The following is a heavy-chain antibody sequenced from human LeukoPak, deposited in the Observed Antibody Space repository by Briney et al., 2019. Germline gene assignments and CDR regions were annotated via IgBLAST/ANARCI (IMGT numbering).Heavy chain of an antibody. V-gene: IGHV3-30*02. Sequence: GGSLRLSCAASGFTFSSYGMHWVRQAPGKGLEWVAFIRYDGSNKYYADSVKGRFTISRDNSKNTLYLQMNSLRAEDTAVYYCARHRGYGDYPLGGFDYWGQGTLVTVSS. D-gene: IGHD4-17*01. CDR2: IRYDGSNK. CDR3: ARHRGYGDYPLGGFDY. J-gene: IGHJ4*02. CDR1: GFTFSSYG.